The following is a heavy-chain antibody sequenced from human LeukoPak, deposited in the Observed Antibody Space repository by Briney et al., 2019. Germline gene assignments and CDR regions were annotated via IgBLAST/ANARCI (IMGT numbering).Heavy chain of an antibody. D-gene: IGHD6-13*01. CDR1: GYSISSGYY. CDR3: ARELAAAARDWFDP. J-gene: IGHJ5*02. Sequence: SETLSLTCTVSGYSISSGYYWGWIRQPPGKGLEWIGSIYHSGSTYYNPSLKSRVTISVDTSKNQFSLKLSSVTAADTAVYYCARELAAAARDWFDPWGQGTLVTVSS. CDR2: IYHSGST. V-gene: IGHV4-38-2*02.